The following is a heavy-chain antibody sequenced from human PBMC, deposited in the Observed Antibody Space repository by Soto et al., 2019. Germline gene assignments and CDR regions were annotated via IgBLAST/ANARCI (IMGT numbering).Heavy chain of an antibody. V-gene: IGHV3-30*03. CDR1: GFTFSPYT. CDR3: ARGGGFCGGDCYEGGIYY. Sequence: QVQLVESGGGVVQPGRSLRLSCAASGFTFSPYTMHWVRQAPGKGLEWVAVISYDGRTEYKPDSVKGRFTISRDNPKNTVYLKMNSMRPEDTAIYYCARGGGFCGGDCYEGGIYYWGQGTLVTVAS. CDR2: ISYDGRTE. J-gene: IGHJ4*02. D-gene: IGHD2-21*02.